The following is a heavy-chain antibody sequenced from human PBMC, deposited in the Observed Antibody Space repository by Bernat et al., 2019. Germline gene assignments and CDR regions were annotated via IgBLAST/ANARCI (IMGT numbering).Heavy chain of an antibody. CDR3: AKSGDFWSGYNQH. Sequence: EVQLLESGGGLVQPGGSLRLSCAASGFTFSSYAMSWVRQAPGKGLEWVSAISGSGGSTYYAVSVKGRFTISRDNSKNTLYLQMNSLRAEDTAVYYCAKSGDFWSGYNQHWGQGTLVTVSS. CDR1: GFTFSSYA. V-gene: IGHV3-23*01. CDR2: ISGSGGST. D-gene: IGHD3-3*01. J-gene: IGHJ1*01.